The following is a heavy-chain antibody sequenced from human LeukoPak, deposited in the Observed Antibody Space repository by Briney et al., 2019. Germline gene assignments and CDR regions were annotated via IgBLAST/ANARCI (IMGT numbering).Heavy chain of an antibody. D-gene: IGHD3-3*01. CDR3: AREGVVLRFLEWLLQFDY. V-gene: IGHV6-1*01. J-gene: IGHJ4*02. Sequence: SQTLSLTCAISGDSVSSNSAAWNWIRQSPSRGLEWLGRTYYRSKWYNDYAVPVKSRITINPDTSKNQFSLQLNSVTPEDTAVYYCAREGVVLRFLEWLLQFDYWGQGTLVTVSS. CDR2: TYYRSKWYN. CDR1: GDSVSSNSAA.